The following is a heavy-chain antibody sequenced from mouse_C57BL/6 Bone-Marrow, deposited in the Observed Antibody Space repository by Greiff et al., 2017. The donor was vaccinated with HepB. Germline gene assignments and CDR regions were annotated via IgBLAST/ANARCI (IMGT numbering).Heavy chain of an antibody. J-gene: IGHJ4*01. V-gene: IGHV1-18*01. D-gene: IGHD1-1*02. CDR1: GYTFTDYN. Sequence: VQLQQSGPELVKPGASVKIPCKASGYTFTDYNMDWVKQSHGKSLEWIGDINPNNGGTIYNQKFKGKATLTVDKSSSTAYMELRSLTSEDTAVYYCARRAMGYAMDYWGQGTSVTVSS. CDR2: INPNNGGT. CDR3: ARRAMGYAMDY.